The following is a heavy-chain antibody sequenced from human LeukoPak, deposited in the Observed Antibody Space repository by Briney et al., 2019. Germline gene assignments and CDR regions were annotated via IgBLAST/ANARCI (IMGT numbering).Heavy chain of an antibody. CDR2: IRCDGSNK. V-gene: IGHV3-30*02. Sequence: PGGSLRLSCAASGFTLSSYGMHWVRQAPGKGLEWVAFIRCDGSNKYYADSVKGRFTISRDNAKNSLFLQMNSLRAEDTAFYYCARVRGDGDYIGAFDIGGQGTMVTVSS. D-gene: IGHD4-17*01. J-gene: IGHJ3*02. CDR3: ARVRGDGDYIGAFDI. CDR1: GFTLSSYG.